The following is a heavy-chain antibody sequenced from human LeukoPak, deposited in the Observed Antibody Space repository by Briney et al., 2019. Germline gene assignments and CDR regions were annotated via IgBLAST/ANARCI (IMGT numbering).Heavy chain of an antibody. J-gene: IGHJ4*02. V-gene: IGHV4-59*01. CDR3: ARRGPRGADDY. CDR2: IYYSGST. D-gene: IGHD3-10*01. Sequence: SETPSLTCTVSGGSISSYYWSWIRQPPGKGLEWIGYIYYSGSTNYNPSLKSRVTISVDTSKNQFSLKLSSVTAADTAVYYCARRGPRGADDYWGQGTLVTVSS. CDR1: GGSISSYY.